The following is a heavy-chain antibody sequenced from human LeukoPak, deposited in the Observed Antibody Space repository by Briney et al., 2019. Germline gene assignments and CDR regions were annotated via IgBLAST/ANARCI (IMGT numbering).Heavy chain of an antibody. Sequence: GGFLRLSCAASGFTFSSYWMSWVRQAPGKGLEWVANIKQDGSEKYYVDSVKGRFTISRDNAKNSLYLQMNSLRAEDTAVYYCVRDDPPRELPVDYWGQGTLVTVSS. D-gene: IGHD1-26*01. V-gene: IGHV3-7*01. CDR2: IKQDGSEK. CDR1: GFTFSSYW. CDR3: VRDDPPRELPVDY. J-gene: IGHJ4*02.